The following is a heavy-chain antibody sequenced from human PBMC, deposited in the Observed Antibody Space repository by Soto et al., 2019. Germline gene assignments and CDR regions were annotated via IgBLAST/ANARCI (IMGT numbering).Heavy chain of an antibody. CDR3: AREVPAAPSRGPYYYGMDV. D-gene: IGHD2-2*01. V-gene: IGHV3-7*01. CDR2: IKHDGSDK. J-gene: IGHJ6*02. CDR1: GFTFSSYW. Sequence: EVQLVESGGGLVQPGGSLRLSCEASGFTFSSYWMSWVRQAPGKGLEWVANIKHDGSDKYYVGSVKGRFTISRDNAKNXVXXQMNSLTDEDTAVYSCAREVPAAPSRGPYYYGMDVWGHGTTVTVSS.